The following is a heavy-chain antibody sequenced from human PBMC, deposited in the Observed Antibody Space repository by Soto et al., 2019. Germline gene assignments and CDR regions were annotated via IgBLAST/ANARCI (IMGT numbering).Heavy chain of an antibody. CDR3: AKESSWHFYDSSGYPDC. J-gene: IGHJ4*02. CDR2: ISGSGGST. D-gene: IGHD3-22*01. Sequence: GGSLRLSCAASGFTFSSYALSWVRQAPGKGLERVSSISGSGGSTYYADSVKGRFTISRDESKKTLYLQMNSLRVEDTAVYYCAKESSWHFYDSSGYPDCWGQGTLVTVSS. V-gene: IGHV3-23*01. CDR1: GFTFSSYA.